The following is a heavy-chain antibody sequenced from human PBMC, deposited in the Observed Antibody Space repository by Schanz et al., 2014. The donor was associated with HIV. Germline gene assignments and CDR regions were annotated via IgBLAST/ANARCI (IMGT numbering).Heavy chain of an antibody. V-gene: IGHV3-23*01. J-gene: IGHJ2*01. Sequence: EVQLLESGGGLVQPGGSLRLSCAASGFTFSNYAMSWVRQAPGKGVEWVAAISGSSITNSADSVKGRFTISRGNSKNTVNLQMNRLRPENRPVDYGAVSRPSGCGVRWCFDLWGRGTLVAVSS. CDR1: GFTFSNYA. D-gene: IGHD6-19*01. CDR3: AVSRPSGCGVRWCFDL. CDR2: ISGSSIT.